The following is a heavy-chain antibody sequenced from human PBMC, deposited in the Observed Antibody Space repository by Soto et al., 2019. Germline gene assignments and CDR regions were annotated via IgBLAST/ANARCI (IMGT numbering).Heavy chain of an antibody. Sequence: QVQLVQSGAEVKKPGASVKVSCKASGYTFTSYYMHWVRQAPGQGLEWMGIINPSGGSTSYAQKFQGRVTMTRDTSTSTVYMELSSLRSEDTAVYYCASMGQTPSRSWYYYYYGMDVWGQGTTVTVSS. J-gene: IGHJ6*02. CDR2: INPSGGST. CDR3: ASMGQTPSRSWYYYYYGMDV. V-gene: IGHV1-46*01. CDR1: GYTFTSYY. D-gene: IGHD6-13*01.